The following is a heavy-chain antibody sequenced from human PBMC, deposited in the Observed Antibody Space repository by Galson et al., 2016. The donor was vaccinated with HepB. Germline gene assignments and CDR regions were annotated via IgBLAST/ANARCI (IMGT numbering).Heavy chain of an antibody. Sequence: TLSLTCTVSGGSISSDDYYWSWIRQHPGKGLEWIGYIYHSGNTYYNPSLKSRVTISVDTSKNQISLTMTSVTVADTAVYYCARDRGAIFRIDPRDWYFDLWGRGTLVTVSS. J-gene: IGHJ2*01. V-gene: IGHV4-31*03. CDR1: GGSISSDDYY. CDR3: ARDRGAIFRIDPRDWYFDL. CDR2: IYHSGNT. D-gene: IGHD3-3*01.